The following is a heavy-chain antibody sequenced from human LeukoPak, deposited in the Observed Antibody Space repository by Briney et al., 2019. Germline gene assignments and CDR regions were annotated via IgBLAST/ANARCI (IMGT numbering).Heavy chain of an antibody. D-gene: IGHD3-22*01. J-gene: IGHJ4*02. V-gene: IGHV1-69*13. CDR3: ARSDTYYYDSSGYSPFDY. CDR2: IIPIFGTA. CDR1: GGTFSSYA. Sequence: SVKVSCKASGGTFSSYAISWMRQAPGQGLEWMGGIIPIFGTANYAQKFQGRVTITADESTSTAYMELSSLRSEDTAVYYCARSDTYYYDSSGYSPFDYWGQGTLVTVSS.